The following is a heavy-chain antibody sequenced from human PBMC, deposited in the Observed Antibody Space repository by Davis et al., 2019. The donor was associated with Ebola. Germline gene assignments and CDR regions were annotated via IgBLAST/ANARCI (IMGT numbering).Heavy chain of an antibody. CDR1: EFTFSSFW. CDR3: ARRYYGSGTYYKDY. D-gene: IGHD3-10*01. CDR2: IKQDGSDK. V-gene: IGHV3-7*01. Sequence: PGGSLRLSCAASEFTFSSFWMSWVRQAPGKGLEWVANIKQDGSDKYYMDAVKGRFTVSRDNAKNSLYLQMNTLRAEDTAVYYCARRYYGSGTYYKDYWGQGTLVTVSS. J-gene: IGHJ4*02.